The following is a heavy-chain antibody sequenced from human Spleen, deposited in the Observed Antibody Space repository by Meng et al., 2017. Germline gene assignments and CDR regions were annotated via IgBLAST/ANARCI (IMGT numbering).Heavy chain of an antibody. Sequence: EVQLLESGGGLVQPGGSPRLSCAASGFTFSSYAMTWVRQAPGKGLEWVSSITDSGGSTFYADSVKGRFTISRDNSKSTLYLQMSSLRVEDTAIYYCVPRTTFYDFWGQGTLVTVSS. CDR3: VPRTTFYDF. CDR1: GFTFSSYA. J-gene: IGHJ4*02. D-gene: IGHD2/OR15-2a*01. CDR2: ITDSGGST. V-gene: IGHV3-23*01.